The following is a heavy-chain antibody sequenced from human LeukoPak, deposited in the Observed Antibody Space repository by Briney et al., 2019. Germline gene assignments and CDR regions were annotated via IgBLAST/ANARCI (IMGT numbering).Heavy chain of an antibody. D-gene: IGHD2-2*01. CDR1: GGSISSSSYY. CDR3: AVVPAVSYYFDY. CDR2: IYYSGST. Sequence: PSETLSLTCTVSGGSISSSSYYRGWIRQPPGKGLEWIGSIYYSGSTYYNPTLKSRVTISVDTSKNQFSLKLSSVTAADTAVYYCAVVPAVSYYFDYWGQGTLVTVSS. J-gene: IGHJ4*02. V-gene: IGHV4-39*01.